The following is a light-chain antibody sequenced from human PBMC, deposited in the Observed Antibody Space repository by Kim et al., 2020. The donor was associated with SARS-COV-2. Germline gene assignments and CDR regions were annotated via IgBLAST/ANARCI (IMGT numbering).Light chain of an antibody. CDR2: AVL. Sequence: DIQMTQTPSSLSASVGDRGSITCRASEDIRNDLAWYQHQPVQAPKRLIYAVLRLQSGVPSRFSGSGYGAEFTLTISSLQPEDFATYYCLQHRSYPYTFGQGTRLEIK. CDR1: EDIRND. V-gene: IGKV1-17*01. CDR3: LQHRSYPYT. J-gene: IGKJ5*01.